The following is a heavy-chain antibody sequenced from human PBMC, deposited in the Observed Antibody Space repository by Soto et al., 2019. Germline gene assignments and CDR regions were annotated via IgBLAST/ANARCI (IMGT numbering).Heavy chain of an antibody. CDR1: GFTFSSDW. D-gene: IGHD3-16*01. CDR3: AREIGGWYYGFDV. Sequence: EVQLVESGGGLVQPGGSLRLSCAASGFTFSSDWMTWVRQAPGKGLEWVANIKQDGSEKNYVDSVKGRFTISRDNAKKSLYLQMNSLRAEDTAVYYCAREIGGWYYGFDVWGQGTTVTVSS. J-gene: IGHJ6*02. V-gene: IGHV3-7*01. CDR2: IKQDGSEK.